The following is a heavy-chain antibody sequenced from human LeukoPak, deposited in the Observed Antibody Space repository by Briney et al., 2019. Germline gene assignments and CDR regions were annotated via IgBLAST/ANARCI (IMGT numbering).Heavy chain of an antibody. D-gene: IGHD6-19*01. V-gene: IGHV3-30*18. CDR2: ISSDGSNK. J-gene: IGHJ4*02. CDR3: AKDKEWLEPLDY. CDR1: GFTFSSYG. Sequence: PGGSLRLSCAASGFTFSSYGMHWVRQAPGQGLEWVAFISSDGSNKYYADSVKGRFTISRDNSKNTLYLQMNSLRAEDTAVYYCAKDKEWLEPLDYWGQGTLVTVSS.